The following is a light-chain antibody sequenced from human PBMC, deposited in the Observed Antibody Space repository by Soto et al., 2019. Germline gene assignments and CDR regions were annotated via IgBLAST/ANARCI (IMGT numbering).Light chain of an antibody. J-gene: IGLJ1*01. CDR2: EVS. CDR3: SSYTSSNTLEV. V-gene: IGLV2-14*01. CDR1: SSDVGGSNY. Sequence: QPVLNQPASVSGSPGQSISISCAGTSSDVGGSNYVSWYQQHPHRAPKLLIYEVSHRPSGVSNRFSGSKSSHTASLTISGLQAEDEADYYCSSYTSSNTLEVFGIGTKLTVL.